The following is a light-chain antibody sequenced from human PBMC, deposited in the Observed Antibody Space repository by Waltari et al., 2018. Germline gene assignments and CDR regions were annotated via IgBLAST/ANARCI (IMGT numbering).Light chain of an antibody. CDR2: GAS. CDR3: QQYNKWPIT. J-gene: IGKJ5*01. Sequence: EIVMTQSPVTLSVSPGESATLSCRASQSISNTLAWYQQKPGQAPRLLIYGASTRATGIPARFSGIGSGTEFTFTISSMQSEDFAVYYCQQYNKWPITFGQGTRLEIK. CDR1: QSISNT. V-gene: IGKV3-15*01.